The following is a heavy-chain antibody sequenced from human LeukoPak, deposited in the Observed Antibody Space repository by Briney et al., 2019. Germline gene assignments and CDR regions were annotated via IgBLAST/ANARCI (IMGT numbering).Heavy chain of an antibody. CDR1: GGSISSSSYY. J-gene: IGHJ6*03. CDR2: IYYSGST. V-gene: IGHV4-39*01. D-gene: IGHD1-26*01. CDR3: ARRRWEPPDSYYYYMDV. Sequence: SETLSLTCTVPGGSISSSSYYWGWIRQPPGKGLEWIGSIYYSGSTYYNPSLKSRVTISVDTSKNQFSLKLSSVTAADTAVYYCARRRWEPPDSYYYYMDVWDKGTTVTVSS.